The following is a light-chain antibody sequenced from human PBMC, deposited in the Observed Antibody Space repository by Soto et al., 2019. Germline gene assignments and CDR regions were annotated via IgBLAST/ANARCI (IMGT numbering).Light chain of an antibody. Sequence: EVVMTQSPATLSVSPGERATLSCRASQSVSSNLAWYQHKPGQAPWLLIYGVSTRATGIPARFSGSGSGTEFTLTISSLQSEDFAVYYCQQYDNWPLTFGQGTRLEI. CDR2: GVS. CDR1: QSVSSN. V-gene: IGKV3-15*01. J-gene: IGKJ5*01. CDR3: QQYDNWPLT.